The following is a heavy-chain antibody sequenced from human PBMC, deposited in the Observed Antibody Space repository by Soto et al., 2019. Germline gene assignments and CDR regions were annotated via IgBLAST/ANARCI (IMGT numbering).Heavy chain of an antibody. D-gene: IGHD6-13*01. CDR3: ARGFGSSWYYFDY. V-gene: IGHV4-4*07. CDR1: GGSINSYY. Sequence: SETLSLTCTVSGGSINSYYWTWIRQPAGKGLEWIGLIDTSGTTNYNPSLKSRVTMSVDTSKNQFSLKLTSVTAADTAMYYCARGFGSSWYYFDYWGRRTLVTVSS. CDR2: IDTSGTT. J-gene: IGHJ4*02.